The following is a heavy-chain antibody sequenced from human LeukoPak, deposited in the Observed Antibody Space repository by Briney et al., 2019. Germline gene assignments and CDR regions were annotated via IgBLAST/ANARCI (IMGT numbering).Heavy chain of an antibody. CDR1: GGSISTSTYY. CDR3: ARRYGSGSSGTFDY. J-gene: IGHJ4*02. CDR2: ISYSGTT. V-gene: IGHV4-39*07. D-gene: IGHD3-10*01. Sequence: SETLSLTCSFSGGSISTSTYYWGWISQPPGKGLEWIGTISYSGTTYYSPSLKSRVTISLDTSKNQFSLKLSSVTAADTAVYYCARRYGSGSSGTFDYWGQGTLVTVSS.